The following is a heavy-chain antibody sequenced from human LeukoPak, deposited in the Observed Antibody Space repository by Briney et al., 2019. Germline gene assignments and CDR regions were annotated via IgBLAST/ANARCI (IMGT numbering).Heavy chain of an antibody. D-gene: IGHD1-26*01. Sequence: GGSLRLSCAASGFDFSTQWMSWVRQAPGKGLEWVSRINSDGSTTSYADSVKGRFTISRDNSENTLYLQMNSLRAEDTAVYYCAKRRHVWELPPSSDWGQGTLVTVSS. V-gene: IGHV3-74*01. CDR3: AKRRHVWELPPSSD. J-gene: IGHJ4*02. CDR1: GFDFSTQW. CDR2: INSDGSTT.